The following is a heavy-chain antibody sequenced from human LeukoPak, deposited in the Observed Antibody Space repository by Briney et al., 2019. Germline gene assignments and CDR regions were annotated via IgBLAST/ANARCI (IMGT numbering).Heavy chain of an antibody. CDR1: GYSISSGYY. Sequence: SETLSHTCAVSGYSISSGYYWGWIRQPPGKGLEWIGSIYHSGSVYYNPSLKSRITISVDTSKNQFSLKLRSVTASDTAVYYCARPVGLRITTRYDAFDIWGQRTMVTVSS. J-gene: IGHJ3*02. V-gene: IGHV4-38-2*01. CDR2: IYHSGSV. CDR3: ARPVGLRITTRYDAFDI. D-gene: IGHD3-22*01.